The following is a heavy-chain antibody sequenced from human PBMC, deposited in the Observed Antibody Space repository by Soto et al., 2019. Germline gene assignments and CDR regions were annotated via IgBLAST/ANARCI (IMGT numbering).Heavy chain of an antibody. CDR1: GFIFRDWF. CDR3: ARHDWFDP. CDR2: IYSGGST. V-gene: IGHV3-66*04. Sequence: GGSLRLSCAASGFIFRDWFMSWIRQAPGKGLEWVSVIYSGGSTYYADSVKGRFTISRDNSKNTLYLQMNSLRAEDTAVYYCARHDWFDPWGQGTLVTVSS. J-gene: IGHJ5*02.